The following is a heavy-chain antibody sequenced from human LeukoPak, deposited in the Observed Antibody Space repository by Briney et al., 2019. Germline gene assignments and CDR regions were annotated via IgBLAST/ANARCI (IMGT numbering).Heavy chain of an antibody. CDR2: IYRDGSNT. Sequence: GGSLRLSCSASGFTFGDHWMHWIRQAPGKGLVWVSLIYRDGSNTTYADSVRGRFTNSRDNAKNTLYLQMNNLRVEDTAVYYCATMGLYESTSAYTVYWGQSTVVTVSS. J-gene: IGHJ1*01. V-gene: IGHV3-74*01. CDR1: GFTFGDHW. D-gene: IGHD3-22*01. CDR3: ATMGLYESTSAYTVY.